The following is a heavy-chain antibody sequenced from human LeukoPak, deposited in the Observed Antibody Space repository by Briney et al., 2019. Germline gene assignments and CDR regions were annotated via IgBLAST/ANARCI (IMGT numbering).Heavy chain of an antibody. D-gene: IGHD1-26*01. CDR2: IIPIFGTA. CDR3: ARDSSVVGATSRYFDY. J-gene: IGHJ4*02. V-gene: IGHV1-69*05. Sequence: GSSVKVSFKASGGTFSSYAISWVRQAPGQGLEWMGGIIPIFGTANYAQKFQGRVTITTDESTSTAYIELSSLRSEDTAVYYCARDSSVVGATSRYFDYWCQGTLVTVSS. CDR1: GGTFSSYA.